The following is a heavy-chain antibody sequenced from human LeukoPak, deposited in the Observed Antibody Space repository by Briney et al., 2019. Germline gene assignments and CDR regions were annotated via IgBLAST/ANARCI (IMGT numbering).Heavy chain of an antibody. CDR3: ASTLFLRCGGDGMDV. J-gene: IGHJ6*02. V-gene: IGHV1-46*01. D-gene: IGHD3-16*01. Sequence: ASVKVSCKASGYTFTNYSINWVRQAPGQGLEWMGTINPSVGRTIYAQKFQGRVTITTDESTSTVYMELSSLRSEDTAVYYCASTLFLRCGGDGMDVWGEGTTVTVS. CDR1: GYTFTNYS. CDR2: INPSVGRT.